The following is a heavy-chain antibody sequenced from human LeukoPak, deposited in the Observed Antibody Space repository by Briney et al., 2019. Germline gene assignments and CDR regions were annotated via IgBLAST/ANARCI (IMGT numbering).Heavy chain of an antibody. CDR2: FNGNGGGT. Sequence: ASVKVSCKASGYTFTGYYMHWVRQAPGQGLEWMGWFNGNGGGTKYAQNFQGRVTMSRDTSTGTDYMELTSLISDDTAVYYCARDPYDGNYFFDYWGQGALVTVAS. CDR3: ARDPYDGNYFFDY. CDR1: GYTFTGYY. D-gene: IGHD3-3*01. V-gene: IGHV1-2*02. J-gene: IGHJ4*02.